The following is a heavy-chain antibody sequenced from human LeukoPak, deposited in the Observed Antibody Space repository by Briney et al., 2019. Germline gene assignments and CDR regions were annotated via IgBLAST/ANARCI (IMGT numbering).Heavy chain of an antibody. CDR1: GFTFDDYA. V-gene: IGHV3-9*01. CDR3: AKGAIAVAGTFYFDY. Sequence: PGRSLRLSCAASGFTFDDYAMHSVRHAPGKGLEWVSGISWNSGSIAYADSVKGRFTISRDNAKNSLYLQMNSLRAEDTALYYCAKGAIAVAGTFYFDYWGQGTLVTVSS. CDR2: ISWNSGSI. D-gene: IGHD6-19*01. J-gene: IGHJ4*02.